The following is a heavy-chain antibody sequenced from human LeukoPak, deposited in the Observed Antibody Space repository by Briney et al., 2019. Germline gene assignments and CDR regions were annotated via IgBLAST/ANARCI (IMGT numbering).Heavy chain of an antibody. V-gene: IGHV4-34*01. CDR1: RGSCDYYF. CDR3: SRGRDRSKAGDH. J-gene: IGHJ4*02. D-gene: IGHD5-24*01. Sequence: PSETLSLTCDVSRGSCDYYFCSWIRQPPGKGLEWIGEIHPHGIFYYNSSLMSRVTISIDTSKSQFSLRLTSVTAADTAIYYCSRGRDRSKAGDHWGQGSLVTVSS. CDR2: IHPHGIF.